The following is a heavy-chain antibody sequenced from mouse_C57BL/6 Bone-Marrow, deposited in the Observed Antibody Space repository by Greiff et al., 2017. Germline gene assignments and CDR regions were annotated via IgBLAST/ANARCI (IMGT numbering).Heavy chain of an antibody. CDR3: ARWGITTVVADEDYFDY. CDR2: ISYSGST. CDR1: GYSITSDY. J-gene: IGHJ2*01. V-gene: IGHV3-8*01. Sequence: EVKLVESGPGLAKPSQTLSLTCSVTGYSITSDYWNWIRKFPGNKLEYMGYISYSGSTYYNPSLKSRISITRDTSKNQYYLQLNSVTTEDTATDYCARWGITTVVADEDYFDYWGQGTTLTVSS. D-gene: IGHD1-1*01.